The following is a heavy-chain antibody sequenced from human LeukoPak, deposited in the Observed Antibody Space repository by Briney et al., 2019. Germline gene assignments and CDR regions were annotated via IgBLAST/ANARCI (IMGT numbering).Heavy chain of an antibody. CDR1: GYSISSGYY. Sequence: SETLSLTCTVSGYSISSGYYWGWIRQPPGKGLEWIGSIYHSGSTYYNPSLKSRVTISVDTSKNQFSLKLSSVTAADTAVYYCARGYGSGSYNNFNKWGQGLLVAVSS. V-gene: IGHV4-38-2*02. CDR2: IYHSGST. D-gene: IGHD3-10*01. CDR3: ARGYGSGSYNNFNK. J-gene: IGHJ4*02.